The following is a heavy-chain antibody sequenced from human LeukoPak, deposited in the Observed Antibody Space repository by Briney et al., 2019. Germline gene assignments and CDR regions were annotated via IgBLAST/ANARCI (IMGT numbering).Heavy chain of an antibody. D-gene: IGHD6-6*01. CDR1: GFTFSSYS. CDR3: ARVNGAARDYYYMDV. Sequence: GGSLRLSYAASGFTFSSYSMNWVRQAPGRGLEWVSSISSSSSYIYYADSVKGRFTISRDNAKNSLYLQMNSLRAEDTPVYYCARVNGAARDYYYMDVWVKGTTVTVSS. V-gene: IGHV3-21*01. CDR2: ISSSSSYI. J-gene: IGHJ6*03.